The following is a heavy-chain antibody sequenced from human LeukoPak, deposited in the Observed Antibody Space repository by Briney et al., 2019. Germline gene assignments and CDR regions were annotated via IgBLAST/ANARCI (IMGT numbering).Heavy chain of an antibody. CDR2: INHSGST. V-gene: IGHV4-34*01. D-gene: IGHD4-23*01. J-gene: IGHJ4*02. Sequence: SETLSLTCAVYGGSFSGYYWSWIRQPPGKGLEWIGEINHSGSTNYNPSLKSRVTISVDTSKNQFSLKLSSVTATDTAVYYCVRHTSYGGNSGFEYWGQGTLVTVSS. CDR1: GGSFSGYY. CDR3: VRHTSYGGNSGFEY.